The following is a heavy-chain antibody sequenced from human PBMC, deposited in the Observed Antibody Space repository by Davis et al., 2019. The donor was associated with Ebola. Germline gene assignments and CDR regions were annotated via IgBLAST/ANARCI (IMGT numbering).Heavy chain of an antibody. Sequence: GESLKISCAASGFTVSSNYMSWVRQAPGRGLEWVSVIYSGGSTYYADSVKGRFTISRDNSKNTLYLQMNSLRAEDTAVYYCARAAYCSGGSCYSLHHYGMDVWGKGTTVTVSS. CDR3: ARAAYCSGGSCYSLHHYGMDV. D-gene: IGHD2-15*01. J-gene: IGHJ6*04. V-gene: IGHV3-53*01. CDR2: IYSGGST. CDR1: GFTVSSNY.